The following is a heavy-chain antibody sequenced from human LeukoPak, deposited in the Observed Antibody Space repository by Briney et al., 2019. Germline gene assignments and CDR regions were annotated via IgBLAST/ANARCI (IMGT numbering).Heavy chain of an antibody. D-gene: IGHD3-22*01. Sequence: GGSLRLSCAASGFTFSSYAMHWVRQAPGKGLEWVAVISYDGSNKYYADSVKGRFTISRDNAKNSLYLQMNSLRAEDTAVYYCARIWDYDSSGYYYFGYWGQGTLVTVSS. V-gene: IGHV3-30*04. J-gene: IGHJ4*02. CDR2: ISYDGSNK. CDR1: GFTFSSYA. CDR3: ARIWDYDSSGYYYFGY.